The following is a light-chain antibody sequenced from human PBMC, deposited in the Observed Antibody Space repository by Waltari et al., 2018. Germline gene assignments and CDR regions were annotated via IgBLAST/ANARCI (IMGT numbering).Light chain of an antibody. CDR3: QQYNSYPWT. Sequence: DIQMTQSPSTLSASVGDRVTITCRASQSISSWLHWNQQKPGKAPKLLIYNASSLESGVPSRFSGSGSGTEFTLTISRLQPDDVATYYCQQYNSYPWTFGQGTKVEIK. J-gene: IGKJ1*01. CDR2: NAS. CDR1: QSISSW. V-gene: IGKV1-5*03.